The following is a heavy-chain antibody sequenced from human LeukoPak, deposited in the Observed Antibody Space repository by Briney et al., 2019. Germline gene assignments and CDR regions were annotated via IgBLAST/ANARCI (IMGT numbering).Heavy chain of an antibody. J-gene: IGHJ5*02. CDR2: MNPNSGNT. D-gene: IGHD2-2*01. V-gene: IGHV1-8*01. CDR3: ARGDIVVVPADNWFDP. Sequence: ASVKVSCKASGYTFTSYDINWVRQATGQGLEWMGWMNPNSGNTGYAQKFQGRVTMTRNTSISTAYMELSSLRSEDTAVYYCARGDIVVVPADNWFDPWGQGTLVTVSS. CDR1: GYTFTSYD.